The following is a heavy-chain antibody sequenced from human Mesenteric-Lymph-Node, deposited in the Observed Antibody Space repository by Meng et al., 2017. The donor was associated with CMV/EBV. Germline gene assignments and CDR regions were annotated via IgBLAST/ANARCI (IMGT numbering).Heavy chain of an antibody. V-gene: IGHV3-23*01. CDR2: ISGSGGST. CDR3: AKDHYYYDSSGCDP. J-gene: IGHJ5*02. D-gene: IGHD3-22*01. Sequence: GESLKISCATSGFTFSSYAMSWVRQAPGKGLEWVSAISGSGGSTYYADSVKGRSTISRDNSKNTLYLQMNSLRAEDTAVYYCAKDHYYYDSSGCDPWGQGTLVTVSS. CDR1: GFTFSSYA.